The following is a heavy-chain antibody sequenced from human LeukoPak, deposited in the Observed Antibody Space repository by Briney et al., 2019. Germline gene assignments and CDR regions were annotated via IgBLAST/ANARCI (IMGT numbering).Heavy chain of an antibody. V-gene: IGHV1-8*01. CDR3: ARGGTMVRGIIKRSCSYGIDV. D-gene: IGHD3-10*01. Sequence: ASVKVACKASGYTLTTSDINWVRQATGHEREWMGWMNPNTGNTGYAQKFQGRVTVTRNTCISTAYMEQSGLRSEDTAVYYWARGGTMVRGIIKRSCSYGIDVWGHGTTVTVSS. CDR1: GYTLTTSD. CDR2: MNPNTGNT. J-gene: IGHJ6*02.